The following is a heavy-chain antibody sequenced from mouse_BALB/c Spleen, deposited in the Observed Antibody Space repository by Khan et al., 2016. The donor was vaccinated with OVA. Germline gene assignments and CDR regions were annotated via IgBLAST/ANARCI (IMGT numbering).Heavy chain of an antibody. CDR1: GYIFTSYW. J-gene: IGHJ2*01. V-gene: IGHV1-76*01. D-gene: IGHD3-2*02. CDR2: VYPGTDNT. CDR3: AREEALYYCDY. Sequence: QVQLKQSGAELVRPGTSVKLSCKTSGYIFTSYWIHWVKQRSGQGLEWIARVYPGTDNTYYNENFKDKATLTADKSSTTVYLQLSSLKSEYSAVFFCAREEALYYCDYWGQGTTLTVSS.